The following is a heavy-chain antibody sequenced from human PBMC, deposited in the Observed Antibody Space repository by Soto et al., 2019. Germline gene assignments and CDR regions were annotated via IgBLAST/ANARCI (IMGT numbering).Heavy chain of an antibody. CDR2: IYWDDDK. Sequence: QITLKESGPTLVKPTQTLTLTCTFSGFSLSTSGVGVGWIRQPPGKALEWLALIYWDDDKRYSPSLKSRLTITKDTSKTQVVLTMTNMDSVDTATYYCAHRKQWLGYFDYWGQGTLVTVSS. CDR3: AHRKQWLGYFDY. V-gene: IGHV2-5*02. CDR1: GFSLSTSGVG. J-gene: IGHJ4*02. D-gene: IGHD6-19*01.